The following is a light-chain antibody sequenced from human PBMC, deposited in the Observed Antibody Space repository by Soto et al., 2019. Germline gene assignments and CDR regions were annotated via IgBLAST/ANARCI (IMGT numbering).Light chain of an antibody. CDR2: NNN. CDR1: GSNIGSNT. V-gene: IGLV1-44*01. CDR3: AAWDDSLSGYV. J-gene: IGLJ1*01. Sequence: QSVLTQPPSASGTPGQRVSISCSGSGSNIGSNTVNWYQQLPGTAPKLLMYNNNQRPSGVPDRFSGSKSGTSASLAISGLQSEDEADHYCAAWDDSLSGYVFGTGTKLTVL.